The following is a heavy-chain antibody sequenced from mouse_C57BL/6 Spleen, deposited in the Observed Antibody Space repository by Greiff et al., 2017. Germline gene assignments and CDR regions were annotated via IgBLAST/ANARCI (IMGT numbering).Heavy chain of an antibody. CDR1: GYTFTSYR. Sequence: VQLTQPGTELVKPGAPVKLSCKASGYTFTSYRMHWVKQRPGQGLEWIGNINPSNGGTNYNEKFKSKATLTVDKSSSTADMQLSSLTSEDSAVYYCARNYYGSSYYAWFAYWGQGTLVTVSA. D-gene: IGHD1-1*01. CDR2: INPSNGGT. CDR3: ARNYYGSSYYAWFAY. V-gene: IGHV1-53*01. J-gene: IGHJ3*01.